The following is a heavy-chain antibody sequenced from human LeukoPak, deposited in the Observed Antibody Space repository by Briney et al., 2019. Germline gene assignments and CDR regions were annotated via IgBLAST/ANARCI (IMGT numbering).Heavy chain of an antibody. Sequence: GGSLRLSCAASGFTFSSYGMSWVRQAPGKGLEWVSAISGSGGSTYYADSVKGRFTISRDNSKNTLYLQMNSLRAEDTAVYYCAKGDVDIVATWRNWYFDLWGRGTLVTVSS. V-gene: IGHV3-23*01. CDR1: GFTFSSYG. CDR2: ISGSGGST. J-gene: IGHJ2*01. CDR3: AKGDVDIVATWRNWYFDL. D-gene: IGHD5-12*01.